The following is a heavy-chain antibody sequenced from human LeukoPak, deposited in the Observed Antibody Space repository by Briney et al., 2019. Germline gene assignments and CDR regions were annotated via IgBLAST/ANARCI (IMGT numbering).Heavy chain of an antibody. J-gene: IGHJ4*02. D-gene: IGHD1-26*01. CDR1: GGSISSYY. CDR3: ARSGSYHNNFDY. CDR2: IYYSGST. V-gene: IGHV4-59*01. Sequence: SETLSLTCTVSGGSISSYYWSWIRQPPGKGLEWIGYIYYSGSTNYNPSLKRRVTISVDTSKNQFSLKLNSVTAADTAVYYCARSGSYHNNFDYWGQGTLVTVSS.